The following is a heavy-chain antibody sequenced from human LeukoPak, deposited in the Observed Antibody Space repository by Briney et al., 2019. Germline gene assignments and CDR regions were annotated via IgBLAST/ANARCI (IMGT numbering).Heavy chain of an antibody. CDR3: ARVRLADERAWAY. CDR2: ITPKSGDT. V-gene: IGHV1-2*02. Sequence: ASVKVSCKASGYTFSDFYIHWVRQAPGQGLEYVGWITPKSGDTYSPQRFQGRVTMARDASISTAYMELSSLRSDDTAVYFCARVRLADERAWAYWGQGTLVTVSS. J-gene: IGHJ4*02. D-gene: IGHD3-3*02. CDR1: GYTFSDFY.